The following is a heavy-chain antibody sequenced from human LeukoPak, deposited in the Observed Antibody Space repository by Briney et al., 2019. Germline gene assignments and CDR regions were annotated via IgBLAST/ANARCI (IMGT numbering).Heavy chain of an antibody. CDR3: ARDYYDSRSFDY. V-gene: IGHV1-18*01. J-gene: IGHJ4*02. D-gene: IGHD3-22*01. Sequence: GASVKVSCKASGGTFSSYAISWVRQAPGQGLEWMGWISAYNGNTNYAQKLQGRVTMTTDTSTSTAYMELRSLRSDDTAVYYCARDYYDSRSFDYWGQGTLVTVSS. CDR2: ISAYNGNT. CDR1: GGTFSSYA.